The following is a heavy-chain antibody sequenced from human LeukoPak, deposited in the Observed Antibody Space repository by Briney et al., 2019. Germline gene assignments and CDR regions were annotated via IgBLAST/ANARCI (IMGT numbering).Heavy chain of an antibody. J-gene: IGHJ3*02. V-gene: IGHV4-59*01. CDR1: GGSISSTY. CDR2: ISYTGET. CDR3: ARDKGLPQAFDI. Sequence: PSETLSLTCTVSGGSISSTYWNWIRQPPGKGLQWIGRISYTGETKYNPSLKSRVTISVDRSKNQFSLQLSSMTAADTAVYYCARDKGLPQAFDIWGQGTMVTVSS. D-gene: IGHD5/OR15-5a*01.